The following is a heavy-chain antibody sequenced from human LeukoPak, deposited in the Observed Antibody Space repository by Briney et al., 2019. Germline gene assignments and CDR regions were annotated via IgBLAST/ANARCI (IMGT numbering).Heavy chain of an antibody. Sequence: GGSLRLSCAASGFTFSTYAMHWVRQAPGKGLEWVAVISYDGSSKYYADSVKGRFTISRDNSKNTLYLQMNSLRAEDTAVYYCARGNYYGSGSSGNDAFDIWGQGTMVTVSS. CDR3: ARGNYYGSGSSGNDAFDI. J-gene: IGHJ3*02. CDR1: GFTFSTYA. V-gene: IGHV3-30*04. D-gene: IGHD3-10*01. CDR2: ISYDGSSK.